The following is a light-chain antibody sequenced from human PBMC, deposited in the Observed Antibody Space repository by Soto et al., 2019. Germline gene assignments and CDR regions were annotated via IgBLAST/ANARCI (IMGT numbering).Light chain of an antibody. CDR1: QSVSSY. V-gene: IGKV3-11*01. CDR3: QQRSNWPPIT. CDR2: DAS. J-gene: IGKJ5*01. Sequence: PGERATLSCRAGQSVSSYLAWYQQKPGQAPRLLIYDASNRATGIPARFSGSGSGTDFTLTISSLEPEDFAVYYCQQRSNWPPITFGQGTRLEIK.